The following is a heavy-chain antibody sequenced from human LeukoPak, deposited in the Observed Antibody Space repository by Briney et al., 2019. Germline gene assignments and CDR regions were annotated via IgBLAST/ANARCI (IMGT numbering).Heavy chain of an antibody. V-gene: IGHV3-30*02. D-gene: IGHD2-2*01. CDR3: AKDQFVVVPATDAFDI. CDR1: GFTFSSYG. CDR2: IRYDGSNK. Sequence: PGGSLRLSCAASGFTFSSYGMHWVRQAPGKGLEWVAFIRYDGSNKYYADSVKGRFTISRGNSKNTLYLQMNSLRAEDTAVSYCAKDQFVVVPATDAFDIWGQGTMVTVSS. J-gene: IGHJ3*02.